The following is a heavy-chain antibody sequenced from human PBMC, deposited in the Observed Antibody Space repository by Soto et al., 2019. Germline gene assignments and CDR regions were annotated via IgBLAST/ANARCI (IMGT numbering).Heavy chain of an antibody. D-gene: IGHD2-21*02. Sequence: EVQLLESGGGLVQPGGSLRLSCAASGFTFSSYAMSWVRQAPGKGLEWVSAISGSGGSTYYADSVKSRFTISRDNSKNTLYLQMNSLRAEDTAVYYCAKDQAEAYCGGDCYSAFDYWGQGTLVTVSS. CDR1: GFTFSSYA. J-gene: IGHJ4*02. CDR2: ISGSGGST. CDR3: AKDQAEAYCGGDCYSAFDY. V-gene: IGHV3-23*01.